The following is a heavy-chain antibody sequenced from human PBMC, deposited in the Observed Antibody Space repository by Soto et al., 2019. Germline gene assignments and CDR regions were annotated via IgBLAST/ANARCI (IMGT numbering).Heavy chain of an antibody. CDR1: G. CDR3: ARDRLRGYDSSGFYS. D-gene: IGHD3-22*01. J-gene: IGHJ4*02. V-gene: IGHV1-18*01. Sequence: GRRWVRQDNGQGLEWMGWINPSDGNRNFAQKFEDRVTMTTATSTNTVFLELRSLKSDDTAIYYCARDRLRGYDSSGFYSWGQGTMVTVSS. CDR2: INPSDGNR.